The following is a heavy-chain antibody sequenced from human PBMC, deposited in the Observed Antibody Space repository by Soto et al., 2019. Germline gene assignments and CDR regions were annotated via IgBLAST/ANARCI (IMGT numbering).Heavy chain of an antibody. D-gene: IGHD1-26*01. CDR2: IIPIFGTT. V-gene: IGHV1-69*13. J-gene: IGHJ1*01. CDR3: ARIPRYSFPTSDPLDN. Sequence: SVKVSCKASGGAFNTYTFSWVRQAPGQGLEWMGSIIPIFGTTHYAQSFQGRLSITADQSSTTTYMELRSLTSHDTALYYCARIPRYSFPTSDPLDNWGQGTLVTV. CDR1: GGAFNTYT.